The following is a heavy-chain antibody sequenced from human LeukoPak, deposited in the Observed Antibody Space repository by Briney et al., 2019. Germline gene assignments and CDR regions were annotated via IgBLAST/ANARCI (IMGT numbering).Heavy chain of an antibody. CDR1: GYSFTSYW. J-gene: IGHJ6*02. CDR3: ARDGSDFTMAV. Sequence: GESLKISCKGSGYSFTSYWIGWVRQMPGKGLDWMGVIYPGDSDTRYNPSFQGQVTISADKSINTAYLQWSSLKASDTAMYYCARDGSDFTMAVWGQGTTVTVSS. V-gene: IGHV5-51*01. D-gene: IGHD1-26*01. CDR2: IYPGDSDT.